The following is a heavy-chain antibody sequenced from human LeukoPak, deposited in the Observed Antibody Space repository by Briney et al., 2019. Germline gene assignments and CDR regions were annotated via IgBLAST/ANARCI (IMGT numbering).Heavy chain of an antibody. CDR2: INPSGGST. CDR3: ARDYYDSSGYYILDY. CDR1: GYTFTSYY. J-gene: IGHJ4*02. Sequence: ASVKVSCKASGYTFTSYYMHWVRRAPGQGLGWMGIINPSGGSTSYAQKFQGRVTMTRDTSTSTVYMELSSLRSEDTAVYYCARDYYDSSGYYILDYWGQGTLVTVSS. D-gene: IGHD3-22*01. V-gene: IGHV1-46*01.